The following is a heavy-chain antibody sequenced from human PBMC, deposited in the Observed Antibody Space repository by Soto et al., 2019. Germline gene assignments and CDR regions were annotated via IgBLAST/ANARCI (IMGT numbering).Heavy chain of an antibody. D-gene: IGHD4-17*01. V-gene: IGHV4-59*01. CDR1: GGSISSYY. J-gene: IGHJ4*02. Sequence: SETLSLTCTVSGGSISSYYWSWIRQPPGKGLEWIGYIFYTGSTNYNPSLKSRVTISVDTSKNQFSLKLSSVTAADTAVYYCARTDPYGDYDIYWGQGTLVTVSS. CDR3: ARTDPYGDYDIY. CDR2: IFYTGST.